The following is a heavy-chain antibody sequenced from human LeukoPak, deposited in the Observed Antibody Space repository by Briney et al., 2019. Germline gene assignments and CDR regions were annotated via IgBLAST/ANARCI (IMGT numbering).Heavy chain of an antibody. V-gene: IGHV3-53*01. CDR3: ARDGTEYSSSSHFDY. CDR2: IYSGGST. J-gene: IGHJ4*02. CDR1: GFTVSSNY. D-gene: IGHD6-6*01. Sequence: GGSLRLSCAASGFTVSSNYMSWVRQAPGKGLEWVSVIYSGGSTYYADSVKGRFTISRDNSKNTLYLQMNSLRAEDTAVYYCARDGTEYSSSSHFDYWGQGTLVTVSS.